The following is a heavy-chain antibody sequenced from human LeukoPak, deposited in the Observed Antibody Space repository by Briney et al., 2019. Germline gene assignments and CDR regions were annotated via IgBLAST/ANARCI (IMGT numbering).Heavy chain of an antibody. Sequence: GGSLRLSCAASGFTFSNYWMHWVRQGPGKGLVWVSRISGDGSYTNYADSVKGRFTISRDNAKNTLYLQMNSLRAGDTAVYYCARDTLGEGEDANYAVYYFDYWGQGTPVTVSS. CDR2: ISGDGSYT. V-gene: IGHV3-74*01. CDR1: GFTFSNYW. D-gene: IGHD4/OR15-4a*01. J-gene: IGHJ4*02. CDR3: ARDTLGEGEDANYAVYYFDY.